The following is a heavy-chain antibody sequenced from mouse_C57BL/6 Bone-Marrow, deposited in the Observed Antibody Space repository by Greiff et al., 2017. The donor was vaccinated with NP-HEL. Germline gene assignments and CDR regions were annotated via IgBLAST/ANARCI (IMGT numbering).Heavy chain of an antibody. J-gene: IGHJ2*01. CDR2: IHPTSGST. D-gene: IGHD1-1*01. CDR1: GYTFTSYW. CDR3: AVRSFYFDY. V-gene: IGHV1-64*01. Sequence: QVQLQQSGAELVKPGASVKLSCKASGYTFTSYWMHWVKQRPGQGLEWMGRIHPTSGSTNYNEKFKGKATFTADTSSKPAYMQLSSLTTEDSAIYYCAVRSFYFDYWGQGTTLTVSS.